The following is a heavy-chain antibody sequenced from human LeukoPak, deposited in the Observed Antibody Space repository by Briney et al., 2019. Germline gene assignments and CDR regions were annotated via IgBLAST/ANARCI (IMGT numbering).Heavy chain of an antibody. J-gene: IGHJ4*02. CDR1: GGSFSGYY. Sequence: EASETLSLTCAVYGGSFSGYYWSWIRQPPGKGLEWIGEINHSGSTNYNPSLKSRVTISVDTSKNQFSLKLSSVTAADTAVYYCARVPTVTFFDYWGQGTLVTVSS. V-gene: IGHV4-34*01. D-gene: IGHD4-17*01. CDR3: ARVPTVTFFDY. CDR2: INHSGST.